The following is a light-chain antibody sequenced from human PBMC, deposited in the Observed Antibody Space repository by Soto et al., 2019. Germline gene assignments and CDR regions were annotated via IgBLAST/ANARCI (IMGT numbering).Light chain of an antibody. J-gene: IGLJ1*01. CDR1: SSDVGGYNY. V-gene: IGLV2-11*01. Sequence: QSALTQPRSVSGSPGQSVTISCTGTSSDVGGYNYVSWYQQHPGKAPKLMIYDVSKRPSGVPDRFSGSKSGNTASLTISGLQAEDEADYYCCSYAGSYLLFGTGTKVTVL. CDR2: DVS. CDR3: CSYAGSYLL.